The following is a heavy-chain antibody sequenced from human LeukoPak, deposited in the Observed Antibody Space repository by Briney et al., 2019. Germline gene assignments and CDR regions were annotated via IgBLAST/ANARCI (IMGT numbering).Heavy chain of an antibody. CDR3: AHRTGGDNNYYWFDP. CDR2: IYLDDDK. V-gene: IGHV2-5*02. J-gene: IGHJ5*02. CDR1: GFSLSTSGVG. Sequence: SGPTLVKPTQALTLTCTFSGFSLSTSGVGGGWIRQPPEKALEWLALIYLDDDKRYSPSLKSRLTITKDTSKNQVVLTMTNMDPVDTATYYCAHRTGGDNNYYWFDPWGQGTLVTVSS. D-gene: IGHD4-11*01.